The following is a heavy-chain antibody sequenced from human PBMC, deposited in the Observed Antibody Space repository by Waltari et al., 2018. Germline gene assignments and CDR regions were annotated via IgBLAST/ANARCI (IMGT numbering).Heavy chain of an antibody. CDR2: IYYSGST. CDR3: ARDSLYDYYGMDG. V-gene: IGHV4-59*11. J-gene: IGHJ6*02. CDR1: GGSISSHY. Sequence: QVQLQESGPGLVKPSETLSLTCTVSGGSISSHYWSWIRQPPGKGLEWIGYIYYSGSTNYNPSLKSRVTISVDTSKNQFSLKLSSVTAADTAVYYCARDSLYDYYGMDGWGQGTTVTVSS.